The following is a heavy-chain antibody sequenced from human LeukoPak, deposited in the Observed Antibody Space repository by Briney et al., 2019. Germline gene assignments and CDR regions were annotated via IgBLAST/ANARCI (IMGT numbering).Heavy chain of an antibody. J-gene: IGHJ4*02. V-gene: IGHV1-69*02. Sequence: SVKVSCKASGGTFSSYTISWVRQAPGQGLEWMGRIIPILGIANYAQKFQGRVTITADKSTSTAYMELSSLRSEDTAVYYCARGDYDSSGYYYNWGQGTLVTVSS. CDR3: ARGDYDSSGYYYN. CDR2: IIPILGIA. D-gene: IGHD3-22*01. CDR1: GGTFSSYT.